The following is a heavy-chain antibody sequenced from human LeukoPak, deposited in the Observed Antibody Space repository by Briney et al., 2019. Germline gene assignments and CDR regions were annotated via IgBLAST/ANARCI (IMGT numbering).Heavy chain of an antibody. Sequence: GASVKVSCKASGYTFTSYYLHWVRQAPGQGLEWMGMINPSGGSTSYAQKFQGRVTMTRDTSTSTVYVELSSLRSEDTAVYYCARDGASYCSSTTCYTFDIWGQGTMVTVSS. J-gene: IGHJ3*02. CDR3: ARDGASYCSSTTCYTFDI. CDR1: GYTFTSYY. CDR2: INPSGGST. D-gene: IGHD2-2*01. V-gene: IGHV1-46*01.